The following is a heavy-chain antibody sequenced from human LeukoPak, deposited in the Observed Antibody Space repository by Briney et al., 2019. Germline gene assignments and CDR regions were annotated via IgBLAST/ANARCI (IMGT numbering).Heavy chain of an antibody. CDR1: GDSVSSNSAA. CDR2: TYYRSKWYN. V-gene: IGHV6-1*01. Sequence: SQTLSLTCAISGDSVSSNSAAWNWIRQSPSRGLEWLGRTYYRSKWYNDYAVSVKSRITINPDTSKNQFSLQLNSVTPEDTAVYYCAREPQPPYSSSENWFDPWGQGTLVTVSS. CDR3: AREPQPPYSSSENWFDP. J-gene: IGHJ5*02. D-gene: IGHD6-6*01.